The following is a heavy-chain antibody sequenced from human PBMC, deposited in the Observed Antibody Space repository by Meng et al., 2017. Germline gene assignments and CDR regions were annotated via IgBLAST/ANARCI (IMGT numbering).Heavy chain of an antibody. Sequence: QVQLQQSGPGLVKPSQTLSLTCSISGDSVSSKSAAWHWIRQSPSRGLEWLGRTYYRSKWYNNYAVSVRSRVTINPDTSKNQFSLHLKSVTPEDTAVYYCARVGHEGSLDYWGQGTLVTVSS. J-gene: IGHJ4*02. CDR1: GDSVSSKSAA. CDR2: TYYRSKWYN. V-gene: IGHV6-1*01. CDR3: ARVGHEGSLDY. D-gene: IGHD1-26*01.